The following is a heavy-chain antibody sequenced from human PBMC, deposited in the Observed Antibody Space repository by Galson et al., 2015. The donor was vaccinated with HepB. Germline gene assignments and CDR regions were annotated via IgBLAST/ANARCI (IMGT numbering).Heavy chain of an antibody. CDR2: INPGRGDT. CDR1: GYPFTDYY. Sequence: SVKVSCKASGYPFTDYYIHWVRRTPGQGLEWMGWINPGRGDTKYAQNFQGRVTMTRDKSINTVYMEVNSLISADTGFYYCARPIVTTFCGGDCPLGFWGQGTMVTVSS. CDR3: ARPIVTTFCGGDCPLGF. D-gene: IGHD2-21*02. V-gene: IGHV1-2*02. J-gene: IGHJ3*01.